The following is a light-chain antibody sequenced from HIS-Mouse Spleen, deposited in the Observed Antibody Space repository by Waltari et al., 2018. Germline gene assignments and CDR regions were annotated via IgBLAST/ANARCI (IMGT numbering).Light chain of an antibody. CDR1: ALPKKY. CDR2: EAS. CDR3: YSTDSSGNHRV. J-gene: IGLJ2*01. V-gene: IGLV3-10*01. Sequence: SYELTQPPSVSVSPGQTARITCSGDALPKKYAYWYQEKSGQAPVLVIYEASKRPSGIPERFSGYSSGTMATLTISGAQVEDEADYYCYSTDSSGNHRVFGGGTKLTVL.